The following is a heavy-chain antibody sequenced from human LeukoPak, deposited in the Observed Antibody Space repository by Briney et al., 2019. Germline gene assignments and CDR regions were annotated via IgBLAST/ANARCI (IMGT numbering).Heavy chain of an antibody. CDR3: ARTLKHYYDSSGYRWGLYWYFDL. J-gene: IGHJ2*01. CDR1: GGSISSYY. CDR2: IYTSGST. V-gene: IGHV4-4*07. Sequence: SETLSLTCTVSGGSISSYYWSWIRQPAGKGLGWIGRIYTSGSTNYNPSLKSRVTMSVDTSKNQFSLKLSSVTAADTAVYYCARTLKHYYDSSGYRWGLYWYFDLWGRGTLVTVSS. D-gene: IGHD3-22*01.